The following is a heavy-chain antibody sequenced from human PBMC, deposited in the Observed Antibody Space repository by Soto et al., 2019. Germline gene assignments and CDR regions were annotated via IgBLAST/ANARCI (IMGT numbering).Heavy chain of an antibody. D-gene: IGHD3-3*01. CDR3: ARRIVRFLEWSGLPFEGPAGRERNYYYYGMDV. Sequence: SVKVSCKASGGTFSSYAISWVRQAPGQGLEGMGGIIPIVGTANYAQKFQGRVTITADESTSTAYMELSSLRSEDTAVYYCARRIVRFLEWSGLPFEGPAGRERNYYYYGMDVWGHGPTITVSS. CDR1: GGTFSSYA. J-gene: IGHJ6*02. V-gene: IGHV1-69*13. CDR2: IIPIVGTA.